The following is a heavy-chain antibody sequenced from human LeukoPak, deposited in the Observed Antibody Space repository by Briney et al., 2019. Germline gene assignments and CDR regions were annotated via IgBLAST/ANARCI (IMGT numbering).Heavy chain of an antibody. CDR2: ISGSGGST. CDR1: GFTFSSYA. V-gene: IGHV3-23*01. J-gene: IGHJ4*02. Sequence: GGPLRLSCAASGFTFSSYAMSWVRQAPGKGLEWVSAISGSGGSTYHADSVKGRFTISRDNSKNTLYLQMNSLRAEDTAVYYCAKDQGYGSGRYYFDYWGQGTLVTVSS. D-gene: IGHD3-10*01. CDR3: AKDQGYGSGRYYFDY.